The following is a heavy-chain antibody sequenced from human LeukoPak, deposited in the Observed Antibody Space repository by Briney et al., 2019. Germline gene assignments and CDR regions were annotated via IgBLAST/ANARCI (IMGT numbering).Heavy chain of an antibody. CDR1: GFTFSSYA. V-gene: IGHV3-30*04. D-gene: IGHD2-15*01. J-gene: IGHJ6*02. Sequence: GRSLRLSCAASGFTFSSYAMHWVRQAPGKGLEWVAVISYDGSNKYYADSVKGRFTISRDNSKNTLYLQMNSLRAEDTAVYYCARDMGRAATLLIFYYGMDVLGQGTTVTVSS. CDR2: ISYDGSNK. CDR3: ARDMGRAATLLIFYYGMDV.